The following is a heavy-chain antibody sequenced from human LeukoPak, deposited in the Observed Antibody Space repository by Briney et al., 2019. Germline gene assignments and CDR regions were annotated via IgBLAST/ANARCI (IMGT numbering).Heavy chain of an antibody. J-gene: IGHJ6*03. V-gene: IGHV1-69*05. Sequence: SVKVSCKASGGTFITYSVTWVRQAPGQGLEWMGGIIPIFGTPNYAQKFQGRVKVTTDDATGTAYMELSSLMSEDTAIYYCARVDRYHFYLDVWGRGTPVTVSS. CDR1: GGTFITYS. CDR3: ARVDRYHFYLDV. CDR2: IIPIFGTP.